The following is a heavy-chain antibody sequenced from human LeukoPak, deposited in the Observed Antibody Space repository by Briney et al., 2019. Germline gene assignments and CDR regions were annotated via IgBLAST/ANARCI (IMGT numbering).Heavy chain of an antibody. J-gene: IGHJ6*03. CDR3: ARDPYSGTYGDTYYYYMDV. Sequence: GGSLRLSCAASGFTFSSHGMHWVRQAPGKGLEWVAVISYDGSNKYYADSVKGRFTISRDNARNSLYLQMNSLRAEDTAVYYCARDPYSGTYGDTYYYYMDVWGKGTTVTISS. CDR1: GFTFSSHG. V-gene: IGHV3-30*03. D-gene: IGHD1-26*01. CDR2: ISYDGSNK.